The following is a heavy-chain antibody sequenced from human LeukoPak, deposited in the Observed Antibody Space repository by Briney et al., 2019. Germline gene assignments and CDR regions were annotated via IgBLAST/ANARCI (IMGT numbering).Heavy chain of an antibody. D-gene: IGHD3-9*01. V-gene: IGHV4-30-4*01. CDR2: IYYSGST. Sequence: SQTLSLTCTVSGGSISSGDYYWSWIRQPPGTGLEWIRYIYYSGSTYYNPSLKSRVTISVDTSKNQFSLKLSSVTAADTAVYYCAREGYYDILTGPYYYGMDVWGKGTTVTVSS. CDR1: GGSISSGDYY. J-gene: IGHJ6*04. CDR3: AREGYYDILTGPYYYGMDV.